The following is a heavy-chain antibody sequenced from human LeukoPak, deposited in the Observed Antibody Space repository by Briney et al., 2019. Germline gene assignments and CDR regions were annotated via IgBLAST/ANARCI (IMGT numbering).Heavy chain of an antibody. J-gene: IGHJ4*02. CDR2: INNDGSST. Sequence: GGSLRLSCAASGFTFSSYWMHWVRQAPGKGLVWVSRINNDGSSTTYADSVKGRFTISRDNSKNTLYVQMNSLRVEDTAMYYCVAIAVAGQFYWGQGTLVTVSS. D-gene: IGHD6-19*01. V-gene: IGHV3-74*01. CDR3: VAIAVAGQFY. CDR1: GFTFSSYW.